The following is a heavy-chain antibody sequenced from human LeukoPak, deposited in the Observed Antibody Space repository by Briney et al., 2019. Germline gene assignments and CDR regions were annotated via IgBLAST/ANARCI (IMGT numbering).Heavy chain of an antibody. CDR1: GGSVSSGTYY. V-gene: IGHV4-61*01. D-gene: IGHD4-17*01. Sequence: PSGTLTLTCTASGGSVSSGTYYWSWTRQPPGQGLEWIGYIYYSGSTNYNPSLKSRVTISVDTSKNQFSLNLSSVTAADTAKYYCARDRPGGDYDLDYWGQGTLVTVSS. CDR2: IYYSGST. CDR3: ARDRPGGDYDLDY. J-gene: IGHJ4*02.